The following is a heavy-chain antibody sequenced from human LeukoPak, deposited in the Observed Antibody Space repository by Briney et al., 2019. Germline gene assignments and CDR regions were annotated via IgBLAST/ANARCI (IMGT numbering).Heavy chain of an antibody. J-gene: IGHJ4*02. D-gene: IGHD3-22*01. V-gene: IGHV1-58*01. CDR3: AAFYDSSGYYYGYFDY. Sequence: SVEVSCKASGFTFTSSAVQRVRQARGQRLEWIGWIVVGSGNTNYAQKFQERVTITRDMSTSRAYMQLSSLRSEDTAVYYCAAFYDSSGYYYGYFDYWGQGTLVTVSS. CDR2: IVVGSGNT. CDR1: GFTFTSSA.